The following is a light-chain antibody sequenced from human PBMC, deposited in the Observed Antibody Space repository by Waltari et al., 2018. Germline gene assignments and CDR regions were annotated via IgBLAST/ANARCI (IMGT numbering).Light chain of an antibody. CDR2: YKN. Sequence: QSVLTQPPSVSAAPGQKVTISCSGSSSNIGNNYVSWYQQLPGTAPTILLYYKNKPPSGLPDRFSGSKSGTSATLVITGLQTGDEADYYCGTWDSSLSAGVFGTGTKVTVL. CDR3: GTWDSSLSAGV. J-gene: IGLJ1*01. V-gene: IGLV1-51*01. CDR1: SSNIGNNY.